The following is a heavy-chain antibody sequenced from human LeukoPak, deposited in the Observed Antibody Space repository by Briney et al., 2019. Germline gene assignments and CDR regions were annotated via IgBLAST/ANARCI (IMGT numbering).Heavy chain of an antibody. CDR1: GFTFSSYS. J-gene: IGHJ3*02. V-gene: IGHV3-21*01. CDR2: ISSSSSYI. D-gene: IGHD1-26*01. Sequence: GGSLRLSCAASGFTFSSYSMNWVRQAPGKGLEWVSSISSSSSYIYYADSVKGRFTISRDNAKNSLYLQMNSLRAEDTAVYYCARGGSGSYRNDAFDIWGQGTMVTVSS. CDR3: ARGGSGSYRNDAFDI.